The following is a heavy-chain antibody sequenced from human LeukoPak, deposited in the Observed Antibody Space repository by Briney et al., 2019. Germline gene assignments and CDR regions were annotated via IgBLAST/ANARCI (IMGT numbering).Heavy chain of an antibody. Sequence: ASVKVSCKASGYTFTSYGISWVRQAPGQGLEWMGWISAYNGNTNYAQKLQGRVTMTTDTSTSTAYMELRSLRSDDTAVYYCARDRTQYPPYNWSDPWGQGTLVTVSS. V-gene: IGHV1-18*01. CDR2: ISAYNGNT. D-gene: IGHD2-2*02. CDR1: GYTFTSYG. J-gene: IGHJ5*02. CDR3: ARDRTQYPPYNWSDP.